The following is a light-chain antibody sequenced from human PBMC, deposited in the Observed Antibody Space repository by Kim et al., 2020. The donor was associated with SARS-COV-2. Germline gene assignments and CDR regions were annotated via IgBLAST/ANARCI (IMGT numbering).Light chain of an antibody. CDR1: VLAKRY. J-gene: IGLJ3*02. Sequence: SYELTQPSSVSVSPGQTARITCSGDVLAKRYARWFQQKPGQAPVLMIYKDNERPSGIPERFSGTSSGTTVTLTISGAQVEDEADYYCYSAADTWVFGGGTQLTVL. V-gene: IGLV3-27*01. CDR3: YSAADTWV. CDR2: KDN.